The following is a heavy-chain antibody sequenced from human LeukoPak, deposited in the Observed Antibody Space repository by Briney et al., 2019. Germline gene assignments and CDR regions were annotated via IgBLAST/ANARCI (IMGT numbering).Heavy chain of an antibody. Sequence: GGSLRLSCAASGFTFSSYSMNCVRQAPGKGLEWFSSISSSSSYIYYADSVKGRFTISRDNAKNSLYLQMNSLRAEDTAVYYCARVSGMVYAWYYGMVVWGRGTTVSVSS. V-gene: IGHV3-21*01. CDR2: ISSSSSYI. D-gene: IGHD2-8*01. CDR3: ARVSGMVYAWYYGMVV. CDR1: GFTFSSYS. J-gene: IGHJ6*02.